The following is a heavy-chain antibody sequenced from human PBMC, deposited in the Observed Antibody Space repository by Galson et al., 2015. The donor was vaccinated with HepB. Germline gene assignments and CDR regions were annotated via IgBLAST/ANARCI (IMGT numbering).Heavy chain of an antibody. D-gene: IGHD5-12*01. CDR2: ISGSGGST. V-gene: IGHV3-23*01. Sequence: SLRLSCAASGFTFSSYAMSWVRQAPGKGLEWVSAISGSGGSTYYADSVKGRFTISRDNSKNTLYLQMNSLRAEDTAVYYCAKDSGKWLRSPYFDYWGQGTLVTVSS. J-gene: IGHJ4*02. CDR3: AKDSGKWLRSPYFDY. CDR1: GFTFSSYA.